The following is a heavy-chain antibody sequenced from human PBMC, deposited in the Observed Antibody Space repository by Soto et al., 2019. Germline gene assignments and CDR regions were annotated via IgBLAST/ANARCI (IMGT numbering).Heavy chain of an antibody. Sequence: SQTLSLTCAISGGGLSANGVAWNWLRQSPSRGLEWLGRTYYRSKWYSHYAVSVQSRISVNPDTSRNQFSLQLNSVTPEDTAVYYCARGAYSAFDYWGQGSLVTVSS. CDR3: ARGAYSAFDY. V-gene: IGHV6-1*01. D-gene: IGHD2-21*01. J-gene: IGHJ4*02. CDR2: TYYRSKWYS. CDR1: GGGLSANGVA.